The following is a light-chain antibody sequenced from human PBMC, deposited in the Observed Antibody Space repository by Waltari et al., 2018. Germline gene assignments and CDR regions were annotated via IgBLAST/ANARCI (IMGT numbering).Light chain of an antibody. J-gene: IGKJ1*01. V-gene: IGKV4-1*01. Sequence: IVLNNTNDKNYLAWYQQKPRHPPKLLIYWASTREAGVPDRFSGSGSGTDFTLTISSLQAEDVAVYYCQQYYRSRTFGQGTKVEIK. CDR2: WAS. CDR3: QQYYRSRT. CDR1: IVLNNTNDKNY.